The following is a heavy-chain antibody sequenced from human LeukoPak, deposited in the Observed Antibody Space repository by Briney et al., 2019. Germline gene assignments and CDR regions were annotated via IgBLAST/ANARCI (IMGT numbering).Heavy chain of an antibody. J-gene: IGHJ5*02. D-gene: IGHD2-15*01. Sequence: ASVKVSCKASGYTFTSYYMHWVRQAPGQGLEWMGIINPSGGSTSYAQKFQGRVTMTRDMSTSTVYMELSSLRSEDTAVYYCAREVIGYCSGGSCYQTENWFDPWGRGTLVTVSS. CDR2: INPSGGST. V-gene: IGHV1-46*01. CDR3: AREVIGYCSGGSCYQTENWFDP. CDR1: GYTFTSYY.